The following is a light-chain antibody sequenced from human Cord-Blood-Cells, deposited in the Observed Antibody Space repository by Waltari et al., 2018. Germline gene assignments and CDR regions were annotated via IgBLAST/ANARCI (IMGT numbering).Light chain of an antibody. CDR3: QQSYSTPYT. Sequence: DIKMTQSPSSLSASVGARVTITCRASQSISSYLNCYQQKPGKAPKFLIYAASSLQSGVPSRFSGSGSGTDFTLTISSLQPEDFATYYCQQSYSTPYTFGQGTKLEIK. V-gene: IGKV1-39*01. CDR2: AAS. J-gene: IGKJ2*01. CDR1: QSISSY.